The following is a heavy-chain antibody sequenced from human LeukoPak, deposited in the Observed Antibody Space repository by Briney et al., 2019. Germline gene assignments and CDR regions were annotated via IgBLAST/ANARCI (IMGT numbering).Heavy chain of an antibody. V-gene: IGHV3-48*03. CDR3: AVATIKDYFDY. CDR1: GFTFSSYE. Sequence: PGGSLRLSCAASGFTFSSYEMNWVRQAPGKGLEWVSYISSSGSTIYYADSVRGRFTISRDNAKNSLYLQMNSLRAEDTAVYYCAVATIKDYFDYWGQGTLVTVSS. CDR2: ISSSGSTI. J-gene: IGHJ4*02. D-gene: IGHD5-12*01.